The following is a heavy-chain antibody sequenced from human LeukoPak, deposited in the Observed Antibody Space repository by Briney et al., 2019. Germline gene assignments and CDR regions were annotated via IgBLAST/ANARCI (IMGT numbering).Heavy chain of an antibody. D-gene: IGHD3-3*01. CDR3: ATHILFWSGLFDS. CDR1: GFSFSTVP. Sequence: GGSLRLSCEASGFSFSTVPMSWVRQVPGKGLECVSYIIASGDSAYYADSVRGRFTISRDNSKNTLYLQMDDLRAEDSAVYYCATHILFWSGLFDSWGQGALVSVSS. V-gene: IGHV3-23*01. CDR2: IIASGDSA. J-gene: IGHJ4*02.